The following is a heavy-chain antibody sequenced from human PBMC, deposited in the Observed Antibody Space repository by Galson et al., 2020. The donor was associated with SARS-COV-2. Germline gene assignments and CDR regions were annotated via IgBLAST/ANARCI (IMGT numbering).Heavy chain of an antibody. D-gene: IGHD3-22*01. CDR2: IYPGDSDN. J-gene: IGHJ4*02. Sequence: KSGGSLRLSCKGSGYSFTSYWIGWVRQMPGKGLEWMGTIYPGDSDNRYSPSFQGQVNISADKSISTAYLQWISLKAPDTAMYYCARRRYYGSSGYYYPPDTKDFDYWGQGTLVTVSS. CDR1: GYSFTSYW. V-gene: IGHV5-51*01. CDR3: ARRRYYGSSGYYYPPDTKDFDY.